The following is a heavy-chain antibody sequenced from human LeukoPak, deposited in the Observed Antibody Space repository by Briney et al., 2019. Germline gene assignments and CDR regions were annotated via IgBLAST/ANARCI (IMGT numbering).Heavy chain of an antibody. CDR2: ISSNGGST. Sequence: GGSLRLSCTASGFTFGDYAMSWFRQAPGKGLEYVSAISSNGGSTYYANSVKGRFTISRDNSKNTLYLQMGSLRAEDMAVYYCARAPRDSSGYYYDYWGQGTLVTVSS. V-gene: IGHV3-64*01. J-gene: IGHJ4*02. D-gene: IGHD3-22*01. CDR3: ARAPRDSSGYYYDY. CDR1: GFTFGDYA.